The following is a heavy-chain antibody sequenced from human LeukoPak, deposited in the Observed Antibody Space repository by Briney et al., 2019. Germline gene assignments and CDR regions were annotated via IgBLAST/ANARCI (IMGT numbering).Heavy chain of an antibody. V-gene: IGHV3-21*01. CDR2: ISSSSSYI. CDR3: ATWIQSSSGSYYPVLFDY. CDR1: GFTFSSYS. D-gene: IGHD1-26*01. Sequence: GGSLRLSCAASGFTFSSYSMNWVRQAPGKGLEWVSSISSSSSYIYYADSVKGRFTISRDNAKNSLYLQMNSLRAEDTAVYYCATWIQSSSGSYYPVLFDYWGQGTLVTVSS. J-gene: IGHJ4*02.